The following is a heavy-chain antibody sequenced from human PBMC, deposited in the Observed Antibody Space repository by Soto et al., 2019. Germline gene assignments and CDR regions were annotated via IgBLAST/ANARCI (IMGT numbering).Heavy chain of an antibody. CDR1: GGSISSDY. CDR3: ARFGTSPNGNWFDP. CDR2: VYHSWST. D-gene: IGHD3-10*01. Sequence: QVQLQESGPGLVKPSEILSLTCTVSGGSISSDYWNWIRQPPGKGLEWIGYVYHSWSTKYNPSLQSRVTISVDTSKNQLSLKLSSVTAADTAVYYCARFGTSPNGNWFDPWGQGTLVTVSS. V-gene: IGHV4-59*01. J-gene: IGHJ5*02.